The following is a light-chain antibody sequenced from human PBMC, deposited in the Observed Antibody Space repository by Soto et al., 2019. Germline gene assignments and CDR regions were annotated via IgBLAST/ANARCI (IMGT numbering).Light chain of an antibody. CDR1: ENVRTF. CDR3: QQHSHWPPWT. J-gene: IGKJ1*01. V-gene: IGKV3-11*01. CDR2: GAS. Sequence: EVVLTQSPATLSLSPGERATLSCRASENVRTFVDWYQQKPGQAPRLLIHGASIRATGIPARFSGSGSGTDFTLTISSLEPEDFAVYYCQQHSHWPPWTFGQGTRVEI.